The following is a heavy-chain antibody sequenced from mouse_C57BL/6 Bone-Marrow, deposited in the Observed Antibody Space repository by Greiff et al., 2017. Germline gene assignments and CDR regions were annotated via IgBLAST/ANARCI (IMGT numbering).Heavy chain of an antibody. D-gene: IGHD1-1*01. CDR2: IDPENGDT. CDR3: TRFTGWFAY. CDR1: GFNIKDDY. V-gene: IGHV14-4*01. J-gene: IGHJ3*01. Sequence: VQLKESGAELVRPGASVKLSCTASGFNIKDDYMHWVKQRPEQGLEWIGWIDPENGDTASASKFQGKATITADTSSNTAYLQLSSLTSEDTAVYYCTRFTGWFAYWGQGTLVTVSA.